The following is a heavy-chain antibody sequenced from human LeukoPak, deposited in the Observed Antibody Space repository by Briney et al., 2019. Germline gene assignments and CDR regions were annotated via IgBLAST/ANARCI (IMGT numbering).Heavy chain of an antibody. V-gene: IGHV1-18*01. CDR2: ISAYNGNT. D-gene: IGHD3-22*01. CDR1: GYTFTSYG. CDR3: ARDYYDSSGYYYFYHNDY. Sequence: ASVKVSCTASGYTFTSYGISWVRQAPGQGLEWMGWISAYNGNTNYAQTLQGRVTMTTGTSTSTDYMELRSLRSDDKPLYYCARDYYDSSGYYYFYHNDYWGQGTLVTVSS. J-gene: IGHJ4*02.